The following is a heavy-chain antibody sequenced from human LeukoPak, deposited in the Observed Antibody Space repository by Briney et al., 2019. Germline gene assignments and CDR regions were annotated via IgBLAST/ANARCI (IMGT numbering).Heavy chain of an antibody. CDR3: ASGLELDY. CDR1: GFTFSSYA. CDR2: ISYDGSNK. J-gene: IGHJ4*02. Sequence: GGSLRLSCAASGFTFSSYAMHWVRQAPGKGLEWVAVISYDGSNKYYADSVKGRFTISRDNSKYTLYLQMNSLRAEDTAVYYCASGLELDYWGQGTLVTVSS. V-gene: IGHV3-30-3*01.